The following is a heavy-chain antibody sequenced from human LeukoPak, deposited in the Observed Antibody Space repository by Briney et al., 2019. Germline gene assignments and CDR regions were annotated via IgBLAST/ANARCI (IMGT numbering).Heavy chain of an antibody. J-gene: IGHJ4*02. D-gene: IGHD2-2*01. Sequence: ASVKVSCKASGYTFTGYCMHWVRQAPGQGLEWMGWINPNSGGTNYAQKFQGRVTMTRDTSISTAYMELSRLRSDDTAVYYCARDLQRYCSSTSCHPAYYFDYWGQGTLVTVSS. V-gene: IGHV1-2*02. CDR2: INPNSGGT. CDR1: GYTFTGYC. CDR3: ARDLQRYCSSTSCHPAYYFDY.